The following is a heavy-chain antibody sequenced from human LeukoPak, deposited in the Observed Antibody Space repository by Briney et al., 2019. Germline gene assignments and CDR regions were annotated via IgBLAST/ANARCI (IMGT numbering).Heavy chain of an antibody. CDR2: INHSGST. V-gene: IGHV4-34*01. CDR3: ARGLRDSIYYYYMDV. CDR1: GGSFSGYY. J-gene: IGHJ6*03. Sequence: PSETLSLTCTVYGGSFSGYYWSWIRQPPGKGLEWIGEINHSGSTNYNPSLKSRVTISVDTSKNQFSPKLSSVTAADTAVYYCARGLRDSIYYYYMDVWGKGTTVTVSS. D-gene: IGHD3-3*02.